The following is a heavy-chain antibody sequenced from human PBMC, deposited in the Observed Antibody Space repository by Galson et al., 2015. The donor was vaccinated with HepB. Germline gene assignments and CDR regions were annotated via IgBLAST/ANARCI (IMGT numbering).Heavy chain of an antibody. V-gene: IGHV3-48*02. J-gene: IGHJ4*02. Sequence: SLRLSCAASGFTFSSYSMNWVRQAPGKGLEWVSYISSSSTIYYADSVKGRFTISRDNAKNSLYLQMNSLRDEDTAVYYCATDSSGWYANFDYWGQGTLVTVSS. CDR2: ISSSSTI. CDR3: ATDSSGWYANFDY. D-gene: IGHD6-19*01. CDR1: GFTFSSYS.